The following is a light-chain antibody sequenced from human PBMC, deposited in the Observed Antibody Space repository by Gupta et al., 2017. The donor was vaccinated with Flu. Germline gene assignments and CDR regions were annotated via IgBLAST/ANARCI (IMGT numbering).Light chain of an antibody. V-gene: IGKV3-20*01. CDR3: QHFGSSPLT. Sequence: ERATLSCRASQSVSSSYLAWYQQKLGQAPRLLIYGASSRATGIPDRFSGSGSGTDFTLTISRLEPEDFAVYYCQHFGSSPLTFGGGTKVEIK. CDR1: QSVSSSY. J-gene: IGKJ4*01. CDR2: GAS.